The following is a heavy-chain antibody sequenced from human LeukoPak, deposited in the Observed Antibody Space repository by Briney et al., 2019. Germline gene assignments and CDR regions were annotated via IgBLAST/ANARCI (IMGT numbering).Heavy chain of an antibody. V-gene: IGHV3-48*03. CDR3: ARDGGLLLFGEILTEPGYFGY. J-gene: IGHJ4*02. CDR2: ISSSGSTI. Sequence: PGGSLRLSCAASGFTFSSYEMNWVRQAPGKGLEWVSYISSSGSTIYYADSVKGRFTISRDNAKNSLYLQMNSLRAEDTAVYYCARDGGLLLFGEILTEPGYFGYWGQGTLVTVSS. CDR1: GFTFSSYE. D-gene: IGHD3-10*01.